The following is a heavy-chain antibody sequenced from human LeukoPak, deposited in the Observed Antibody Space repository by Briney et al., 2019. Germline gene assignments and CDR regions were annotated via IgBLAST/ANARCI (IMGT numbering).Heavy chain of an antibody. CDR1: GYTFTSYD. V-gene: IGHV1-8*01. CDR3: ARGHEMATASFEY. J-gene: IGHJ4*02. CDR2: MNPNSGNT. Sequence: ASVNDSCKASGYTFTSYDINWVRQATGQGLEWMGWMNPNSGNTGYAQKFQGRVTMTRNTSINTAYMELSSLRSEDTAVYYCARGHEMATASFEYWGRGTLVTVSS. D-gene: IGHD5-24*01.